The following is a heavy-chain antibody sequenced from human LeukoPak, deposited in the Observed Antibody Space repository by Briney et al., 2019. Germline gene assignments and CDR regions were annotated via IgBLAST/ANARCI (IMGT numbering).Heavy chain of an antibody. CDR1: GIPFIDAW. D-gene: IGHD2-15*01. CDR2: IKGTTADGTT. CDR3: TWVDCSGGSCYFAS. J-gene: IGHJ4*02. V-gene: IGHV3-15*01. Sequence: PGGSLRLSRELSGIPFIDAWMSWVRQAPGKGLEWVGRIKGTTADGTTAYAAPVKGRFLITRDDSQRMVYLQMDSLKIEDTAVYFCTWVDCSGGSCYFASWGQGTQVTVSS.